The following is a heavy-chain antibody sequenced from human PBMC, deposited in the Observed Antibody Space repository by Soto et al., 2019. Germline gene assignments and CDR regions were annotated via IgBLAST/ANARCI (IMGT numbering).Heavy chain of an antibody. V-gene: IGHV3-74*01. CDR1: GFTFSSYW. Sequence: EVQLVESGGGLVQPGESLRLSCEASGFTFSSYWMHWVRQAPGKGLVWVSRINSDGSRTNYADSVKGRFTVSRDNAKNTQYLQMNSLRAEDTDVYYCARVLTGSWNWFDPWGQGTRVTVSS. CDR2: INSDGSRT. CDR3: ARVLTGSWNWFDP. D-gene: IGHD6-13*01. J-gene: IGHJ5*02.